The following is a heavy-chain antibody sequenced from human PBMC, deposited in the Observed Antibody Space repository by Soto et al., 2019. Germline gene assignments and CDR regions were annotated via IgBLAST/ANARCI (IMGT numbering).Heavy chain of an antibody. D-gene: IGHD4-17*01. V-gene: IGHV3-23*01. CDR3: ANDLWDYGDSRVRFDP. J-gene: IGHJ5*02. CDR1: GFTFSSYA. Sequence: EVQLLESGGGLVQPGGSLRLSCAVSGFTFSSYAMSWVRQAPGKGLEWASTISGSGGRTFYADSVKGRFPISRDNSKNTLYLQMRSLRVDDTAVYYCANDLWDYGDSRVRFDPWGQGTLVTVSS. CDR2: ISGSGGRT.